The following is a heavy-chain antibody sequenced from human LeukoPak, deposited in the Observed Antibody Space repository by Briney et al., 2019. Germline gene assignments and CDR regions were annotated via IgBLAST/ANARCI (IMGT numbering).Heavy chain of an antibody. CDR3: ARGPPTYYYYYMDV. CDR1: GGSFSGYY. CDR2: INHSGST. V-gene: IGHV4-34*01. J-gene: IGHJ6*03. Sequence: SETLSLTCAVYGGSFSGYYWSWIRQPPGKGLEWIGEINHSGSTNYNPSLKSRVTISVDTSKYQFSLKLSSVTAADTAVYYCARGPPTYYYYYMDVWGKGTTVTVSS.